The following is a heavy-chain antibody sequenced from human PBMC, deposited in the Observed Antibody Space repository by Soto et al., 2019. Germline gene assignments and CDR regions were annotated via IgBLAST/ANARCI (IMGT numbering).Heavy chain of an antibody. V-gene: IGHV1-18*04. CDR2: ISAYNGNT. Sequence: EASVKVSCKASGYTFTSYGISWVRQAPGQGLEWMGWISAYNGNTNYAQKLQGRVTMTTDTSTSTAYMELRSLRSDDTAVYYCAREPVGSSSGSFDYWGQGTLVTVSS. CDR1: GYTFTSYG. J-gene: IGHJ4*02. CDR3: AREPVGSSSGSFDY. D-gene: IGHD6-6*01.